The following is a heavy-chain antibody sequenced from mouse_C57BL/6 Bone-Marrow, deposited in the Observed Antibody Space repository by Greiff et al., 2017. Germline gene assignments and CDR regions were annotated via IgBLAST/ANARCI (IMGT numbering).Heavy chain of an antibody. J-gene: IGHJ4*01. Sequence: VQLQQPGAELVKPGASVKMSCKASGYTFTSYWITWVKQRPGQGLEWIGDIYPGSGSTNYNEKFKSKATLTVDTSSSTAYMQLSSLTAEDSAVYYGARSNYGNFVDAMDYWGQGTSVTVSS. CDR2: IYPGSGST. CDR1: GYTFTSYW. D-gene: IGHD2-1*01. V-gene: IGHV1-55*01. CDR3: ARSNYGNFVDAMDY.